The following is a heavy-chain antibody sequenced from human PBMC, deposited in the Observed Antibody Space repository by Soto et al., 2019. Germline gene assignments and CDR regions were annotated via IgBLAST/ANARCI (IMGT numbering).Heavy chain of an antibody. CDR1: GGSISSYY. J-gene: IGHJ4*02. D-gene: IGHD5-18*01. CDR3: ARAPILLVDTATRGFDY. V-gene: IGHV4-59*12. Sequence: SETLSLTCTVSGGSISSYYWSWIRQPPGKGLEWIGYIYYSGSTNYNPSLKSRVTISVDKSKNQFSLKLTSVTAADTAVYYCARAPILLVDTATRGFDYWGQGTLVTVSS. CDR2: IYYSGST.